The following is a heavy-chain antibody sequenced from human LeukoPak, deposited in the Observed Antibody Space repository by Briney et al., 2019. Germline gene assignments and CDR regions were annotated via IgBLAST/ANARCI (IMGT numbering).Heavy chain of an antibody. CDR3: ARGPAGFDY. J-gene: IGHJ4*02. D-gene: IGHD2-2*01. V-gene: IGHV4-34*01. CDR2: INHSGST. CDR1: GGSFSGYY. Sequence: PSETLSLTCAVYGGSFSGYYWSWIRQPPGKGLGWIGEINHSGSTNYNPSLKSRVTISVDTSKNQFSLKLSSETAADTAVYYCARGPAGFDYWGQGTLVTVSS.